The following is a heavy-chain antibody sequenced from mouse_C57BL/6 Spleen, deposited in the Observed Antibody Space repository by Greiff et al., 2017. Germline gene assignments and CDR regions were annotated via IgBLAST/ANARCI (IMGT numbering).Heavy chain of an antibody. D-gene: IGHD3-2*02. CDR2: LYPSDSEP. Sequence: QVHVKQSVAELVRPGSSVKLSCKASGYTFTSYWMDWVKQRPGQGLAWIGNLYPSDSEPHYNQKFKDKATLTVDKSSSTAYMQLSSLTSEDSAVYYCARGGPGFFAYWGQGTLVTVSA. V-gene: IGHV1-61*01. CDR1: GYTFTSYW. CDR3: ARGGPGFFAY. J-gene: IGHJ3*01.